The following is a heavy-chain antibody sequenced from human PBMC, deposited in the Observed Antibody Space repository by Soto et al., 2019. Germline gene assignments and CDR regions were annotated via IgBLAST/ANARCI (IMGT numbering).Heavy chain of an antibody. CDR2: ISWDGGST. V-gene: IGHV3-43*01. J-gene: IGHJ6*02. D-gene: IGHD2-15*01. CDR3: AKSVVVVVAATMFDYYGVDV. CDR1: GFTFDDYT. Sequence: PGGSLRLSCAASGFTFDDYTMHWVRQAPGKGLEWVSLISWDGGSTYYADSVKGRFTISRDNSKNSLYLQMNSLRTEDTALYYCAKSVVVVVAATMFDYYGVDVWGQGTTVTVSS.